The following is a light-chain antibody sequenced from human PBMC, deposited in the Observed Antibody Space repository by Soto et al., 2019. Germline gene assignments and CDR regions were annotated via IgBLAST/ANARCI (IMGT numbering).Light chain of an antibody. CDR2: DDD. CDR3: QSYDSGLSGSWL. J-gene: IGLJ3*02. Sequence: QSVLTQPPSVSGDPGQRVTISCTGNSTNIGAGYAVHWYQHRPLTAPKLLIYDDDNRPSGVSARFSGSKSGASASLAITGLQADDEAYYYCQSYDSGLSGSWLFCGGTKLTVL. CDR1: STNIGAGYA. V-gene: IGLV1-40*01.